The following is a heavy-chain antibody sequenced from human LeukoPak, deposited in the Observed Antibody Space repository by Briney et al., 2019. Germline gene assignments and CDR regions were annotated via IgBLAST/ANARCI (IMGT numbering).Heavy chain of an antibody. Sequence: PGGSLRLSCAASGLIFSKYWMTWVRQAPGKGLEWVANIKPDGSETYYVDSVRGRFTIPRDNAKNSLYLQMNSLRAEDTAVYYCAELGITMIGGVWGKGTTVTISS. V-gene: IGHV3-7*01. CDR1: GLIFSKYW. CDR3: AELGITMIGGV. CDR2: IKPDGSET. J-gene: IGHJ6*04. D-gene: IGHD3-10*02.